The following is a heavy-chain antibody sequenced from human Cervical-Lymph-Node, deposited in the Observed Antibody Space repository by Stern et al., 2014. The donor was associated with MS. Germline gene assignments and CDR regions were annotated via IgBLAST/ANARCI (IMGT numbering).Heavy chain of an antibody. CDR3: ARDSRQYDASYTFDS. D-gene: IGHD3-16*01. CDR1: GSTFSSYA. V-gene: IGHV1-69*01. CDR2: IIPNYGTP. Sequence: QVQLVQSGAEVKKPLSSVKVSCKASGSTFSSYAINWVRQAPGQGPEWMGGIIPNYGTPKSSQKFQGRVTITAGRTPSHAYMELSSMRSGDTAVYYCARDSRQYDASYTFDSWGQGTLVTVSS. J-gene: IGHJ4*02.